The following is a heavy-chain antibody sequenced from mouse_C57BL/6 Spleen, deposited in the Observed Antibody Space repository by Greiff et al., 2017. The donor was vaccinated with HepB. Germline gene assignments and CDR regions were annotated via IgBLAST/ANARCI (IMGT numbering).Heavy chain of an antibody. CDR2: LNPNNGGT. Sequence: VQLQPSGPELVKPGASVKLSCKASGYTFTDYYMNWVKQSHGKSLEWIGDLNPNNGGTCSNQKFKGKATLTVDKSSSTAYMELRSLTSEDSAVYYCAREVHYYGSSPRYYFDYWGQGTTLTVSS. D-gene: IGHD1-1*01. CDR1: GYTFTDYY. CDR3: AREVHYYGSSPRYYFDY. V-gene: IGHV1-26*01. J-gene: IGHJ2*01.